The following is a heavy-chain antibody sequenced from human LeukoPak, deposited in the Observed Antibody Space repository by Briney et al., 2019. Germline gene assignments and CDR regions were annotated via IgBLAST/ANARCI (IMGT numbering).Heavy chain of an antibody. Sequence: SETLSLTCAVSGYSISRGYSWGWIRQPPGMGLEWIGNMYHSESTHYNPSLKSRVTISPDTSKNQFSLKLSSVTAADTAVYYCARFDHVWETHGMDAFELWGEGTMVTVSS. J-gene: IGHJ3*01. CDR3: ARFDHVWETHGMDAFEL. V-gene: IGHV4-38-2*01. CDR2: MYHSEST. CDR1: GYSISRGYS. D-gene: IGHD3-16*01.